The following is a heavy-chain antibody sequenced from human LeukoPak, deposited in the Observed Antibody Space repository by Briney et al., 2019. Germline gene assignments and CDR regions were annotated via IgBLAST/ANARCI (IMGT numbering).Heavy chain of an antibody. CDR1: GGSISTYF. CDR3: ARWAGGSGTPDYYYYGMDV. CDR2: IYYSGST. D-gene: IGHD3-10*01. Sequence: SETLSLTCTVSGGSISTYFWSWIRQPPGKGLEWIGYIYYSGSTNYNPSLRSRVTISVDTSKNQFSLKLNSVTAADTAVYYCARWAGGSGTPDYYYYGMDVWGQGTTVTVSS. V-gene: IGHV4-59*08. J-gene: IGHJ6*02.